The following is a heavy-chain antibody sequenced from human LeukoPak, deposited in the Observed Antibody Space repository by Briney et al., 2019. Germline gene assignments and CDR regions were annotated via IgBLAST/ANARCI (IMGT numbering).Heavy chain of an antibody. CDR2: IYTSGST. D-gene: IGHD5-24*01. V-gene: IGHV4-4*07. CDR3: ARGSDGYNSLDFDY. J-gene: IGHJ4*02. CDR1: GGSISSYY. Sequence: SETLSLTCTVSGGSISSYYWSWIRQPAGKGLEWIGRIYTSGSTNYNPSLKSRVTMSVDTSKNQFSLKLSSVTAADTAVYYCARGSDGYNSLDFDYWGQGTLVTVSS.